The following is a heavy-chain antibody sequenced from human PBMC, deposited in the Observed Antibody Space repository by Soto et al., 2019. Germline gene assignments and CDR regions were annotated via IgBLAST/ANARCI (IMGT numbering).Heavy chain of an antibody. V-gene: IGHV1-3*01. Sequence: ASVKVSCKASGYTFTSYAMHWVRQAPGQRLEWMGWINAGNGNTKYSQKFQGRVTITRDTSASTAYMELSSLRSEDTAVYYCARDPIAVAGFFDYWGQGTLVTVSS. CDR3: ARDPIAVAGFFDY. D-gene: IGHD6-19*01. CDR2: INAGNGNT. J-gene: IGHJ4*02. CDR1: GYTFTSYA.